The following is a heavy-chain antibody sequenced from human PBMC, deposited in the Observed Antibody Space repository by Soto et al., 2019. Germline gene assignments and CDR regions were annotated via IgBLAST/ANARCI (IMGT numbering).Heavy chain of an antibody. J-gene: IGHJ4*02. D-gene: IGHD3-22*01. CDR3: ARIDSSRYYLVY. CDR2: IYYSGST. Sequence: SETLSLTCTVSGGSVSSGSYYWSWIRQPPGKGLEWIGYIYYSGSTNYNPSLKSRVTISVDTSKNQFSLKLSSVTAADTAVYYCARIDSSRYYLVYWGQGTLVTVSS. V-gene: IGHV4-61*01. CDR1: GGSVSSGSYY.